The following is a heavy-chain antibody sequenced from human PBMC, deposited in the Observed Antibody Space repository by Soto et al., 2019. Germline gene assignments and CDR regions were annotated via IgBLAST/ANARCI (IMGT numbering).Heavy chain of an antibody. CDR1: GGSIYNYF. CDR2: IYHSGSA. D-gene: IGHD4-17*01. J-gene: IGHJ4*02. V-gene: IGHV4-59*01. Sequence: PSETLSLTCTVSGGSIYNYFWTWIRQPPGKGLEWIGCIYHSGSAYYNPSLKSRVTMSVDTSKNQFSLKLSSVTAADTAVYYCARDRGAHFWGQGALVTVSS. CDR3: ARDRGAHF.